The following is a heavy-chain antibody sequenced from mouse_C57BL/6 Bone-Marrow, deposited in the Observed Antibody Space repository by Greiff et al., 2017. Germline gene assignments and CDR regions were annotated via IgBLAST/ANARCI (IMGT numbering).Heavy chain of an antibody. V-gene: IGHV1-81*01. D-gene: IGHD2-3*01. Sequence: QVHVKQSGAELARPGASVKLSCKASGYTFTSYGISWVKQRTGQGLEWIGEIYPRSGNTYYNEKFKGKATLTADKSSSTAYMELRSLTSEDSAVYFCARRWLLSSYWGQGTTLTVSS. CDR1: GYTFTSYG. CDR2: IYPRSGNT. CDR3: ARRWLLSSY. J-gene: IGHJ2*01.